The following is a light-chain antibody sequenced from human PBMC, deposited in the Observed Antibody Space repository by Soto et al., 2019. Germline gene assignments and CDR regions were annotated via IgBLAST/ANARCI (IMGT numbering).Light chain of an antibody. CDR1: QSVSSY. J-gene: IGKJ2*01. V-gene: IGKV3-11*01. CDR3: QQRSNWPRT. CDR2: DAS. Sequence: EIVLTQSPATLSLSPGERATLSCMASQSVSSYLAWYQQKPGQAPSLLIYDASNRATGIPARFSGSGSGTDFTLTISSLEPEDFAVYYWQQRSNWPRTFGQGTKLEIK.